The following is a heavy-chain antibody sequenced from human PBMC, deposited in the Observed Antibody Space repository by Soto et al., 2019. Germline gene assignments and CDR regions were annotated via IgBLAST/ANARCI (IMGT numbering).Heavy chain of an antibody. CDR1: GGTFSSYA. CDR3: ARAWIADRGYYFDY. CDR2: IIPIFGTA. J-gene: IGHJ4*02. Sequence: QVQMVQSGAEVKKPGSSVKVSCKASGGTFSSYAISWVRQAPGQGLEWMGGIIPIFGTANYAQKFQGRVTITADESMSTAYMELSSLRSEDTAVYYCARAWIADRGYYFDYWGQGTLVTVSS. D-gene: IGHD5-12*01. V-gene: IGHV1-69*12.